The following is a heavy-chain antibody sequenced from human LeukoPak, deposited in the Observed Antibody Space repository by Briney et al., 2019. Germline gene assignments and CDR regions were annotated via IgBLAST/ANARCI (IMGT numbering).Heavy chain of an antibody. CDR1: GGSISRSNW. Sequence: PSETLSLTCTVSGGSISRSNWWSWVRQSPGKGLEWIGEIYDNGSTNYKSSLKSRVTISVDTSKNQFSLKLSSVTAADTAVYYCASLLLWFGELSHPDYWGQGTLVTVSS. CDR2: IYDNGST. D-gene: IGHD3-10*01. CDR3: ASLLLWFGELSHPDY. V-gene: IGHV4-4*02. J-gene: IGHJ4*02.